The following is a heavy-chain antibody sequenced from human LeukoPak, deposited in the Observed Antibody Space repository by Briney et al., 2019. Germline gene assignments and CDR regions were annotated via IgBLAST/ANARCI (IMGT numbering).Heavy chain of an antibody. J-gene: IGHJ4*02. CDR3: ARVLKSKRGLITMIVVVTEGYYFDY. CDR1: GYTFTNYG. V-gene: IGHV1-18*01. CDR2: ISADNGNR. Sequence: ASVKVSCKASGYTFTNYGINWVRQAPGQGLEWMGWISADNGNRNYVQKFQGRVTMTTDTSTSTAYMELRSLRSDDTAVCYCARVLKSKRGLITMIVVVTEGYYFDYWGQGTLVTVSS. D-gene: IGHD3-22*01.